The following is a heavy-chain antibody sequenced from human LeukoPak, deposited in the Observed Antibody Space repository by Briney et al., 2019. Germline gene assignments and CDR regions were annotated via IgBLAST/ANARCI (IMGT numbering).Heavy chain of an antibody. Sequence: SVKVSCKASGGTFSSYAISWVRQAPGQGLEWMGRIIPILGIANYAQKFQGRVTITADKSTSTAYMELSSLRSEDTAVYYCARGRGYYYDSSGYYSFDYWGQGTLVTVSS. CDR3: ARGRGYYYDSSGYYSFDY. CDR1: GGTFSSYA. J-gene: IGHJ4*02. CDR2: IIPILGIA. V-gene: IGHV1-69*04. D-gene: IGHD3-22*01.